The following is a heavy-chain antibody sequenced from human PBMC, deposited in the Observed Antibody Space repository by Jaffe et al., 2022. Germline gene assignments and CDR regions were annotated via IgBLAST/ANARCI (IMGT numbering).Heavy chain of an antibody. CDR2: IYTSGST. Sequence: QVQLQESGPGLVKPSQTLSLTCTVSGGSISSGSYYWSWIRQPAGKGLEWIGRIYTSGSTNYNPSLKSRVTISVDTSKNQFSLKLSSVTAADTAVYYCAREEVRGVIKGGILGWGQGTLVTVSS. CDR1: GGSISSGSYY. V-gene: IGHV4-61*02. D-gene: IGHD3-10*01. CDR3: AREEVRGVIKGGILG. J-gene: IGHJ4*02.